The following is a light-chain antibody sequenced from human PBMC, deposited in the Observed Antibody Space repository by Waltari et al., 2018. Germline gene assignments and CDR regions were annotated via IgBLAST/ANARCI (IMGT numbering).Light chain of an antibody. CDR2: DAS. CDR1: QSIDGW. V-gene: IGKV1-5*01. Sequence: DIQMTQSPSTLSASVGDRVTLTCGVSQSIDGWLAWYQQKPGKAPKCLIYDASNLASGVPSRFSGSGSGTDFTLTISSLQPEDFAIYYCHQYDTYPWTFGQGTQVEI. CDR3: HQYDTYPWT. J-gene: IGKJ1*01.